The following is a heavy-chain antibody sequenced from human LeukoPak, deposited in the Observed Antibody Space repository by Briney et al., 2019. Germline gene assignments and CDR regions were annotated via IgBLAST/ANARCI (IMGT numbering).Heavy chain of an antibody. CDR1: GYTFTSYG. Sequence: ASVKVSCKASGYTFTSYGISWVRQAPGQGLEWMGRISGYNGNTNHAQKFQGRVTMTTDTSTTTAYMELRYLRSDDTAVYYCARDSSSSWYGDEDYWGQGTLVTVSS. CDR3: ARDSSSSWYGDEDY. D-gene: IGHD6-13*01. CDR2: ISGYNGNT. V-gene: IGHV1-18*01. J-gene: IGHJ4*02.